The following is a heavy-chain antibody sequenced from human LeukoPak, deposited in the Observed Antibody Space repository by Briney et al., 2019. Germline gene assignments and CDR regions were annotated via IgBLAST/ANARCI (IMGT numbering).Heavy chain of an antibody. J-gene: IGHJ1*01. D-gene: IGHD3-22*01. V-gene: IGHV3-23*01. Sequence: GGTLRLSCTGSGFTFRTYAFSWVRQAPGKGLEWVSATGSNGVTYYADSVKGRFTISRDNSKNALYLQMNGLRADDTAVYYCGIRDTSDYYVFWGQGTLASVSS. CDR2: TGSNGVT. CDR1: GFTFRTYA. CDR3: GIRDTSDYYVF.